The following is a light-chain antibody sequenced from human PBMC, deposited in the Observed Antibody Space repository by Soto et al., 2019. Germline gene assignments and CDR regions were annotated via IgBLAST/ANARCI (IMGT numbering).Light chain of an antibody. J-gene: IGKJ5*01. CDR3: HQRNK. V-gene: IGKV3D-20*02. Sequence: EIVLTQSPATLSLSPGERATLSCRASQSVSSSYLAWYQQKPGQAPRLLIYGTSSRTSGIPDRFSGSGSGTDFTLTISSLEPEDFGVYFCHQRNKFGQGTRLEI. CDR2: GTS. CDR1: QSVSSSY.